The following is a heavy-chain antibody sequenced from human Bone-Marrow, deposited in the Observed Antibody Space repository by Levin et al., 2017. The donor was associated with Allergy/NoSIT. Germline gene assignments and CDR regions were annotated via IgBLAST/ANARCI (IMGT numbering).Heavy chain of an antibody. CDR1: GFTFSDYY. CDR2: ISSDSSST. V-gene: IGHV3-11*06. J-gene: IGHJ6*03. Sequence: AGGSLRLSCAASGFTFSDYYMNWIRQAPGKGLEWVSYISSDSSSTNYADSVKGRFTISRDNAKNSLYLQMNSLRAEDTAVYYCARLPRRDYNFWSGTGYMDVWGRGTTVTVSS. D-gene: IGHD3-3*01. CDR3: ARLPRRDYNFWSGTGYMDV.